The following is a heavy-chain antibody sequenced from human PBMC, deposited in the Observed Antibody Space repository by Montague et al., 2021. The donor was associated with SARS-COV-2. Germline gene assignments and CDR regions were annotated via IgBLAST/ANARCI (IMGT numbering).Heavy chain of an antibody. D-gene: IGHD1-1*01. CDR1: SGSVRNYY. Sequence: SETLSLTCAVTSGSVRNYYWSWIRQPPGKGLEWIGEIRLPGGSNXXPSLKCRVTISLDTSNNQVSLSLNSVNAADTAVYYCARAGSQRFFEFWGRGTLVTVSS. V-gene: IGHV4-34*01. CDR2: IRLPGGS. J-gene: IGHJ2*01. CDR3: ARAGSQRFFEF.